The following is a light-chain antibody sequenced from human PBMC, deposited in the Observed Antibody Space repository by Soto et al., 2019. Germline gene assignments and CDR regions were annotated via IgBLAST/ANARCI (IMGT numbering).Light chain of an antibody. Sequence: EIAMTQSPATLSVSPGERATLSCRASQSVSSNLAWYQQKPGQAPRLLIYGASTRATSIPARFSGSGSGTEFTLTISSLQSEDFAVYYCQQYNTWPPALTFGGGTKVEIK. V-gene: IGKV3-15*01. CDR3: QQYNTWPPALT. CDR1: QSVSSN. CDR2: GAS. J-gene: IGKJ4*01.